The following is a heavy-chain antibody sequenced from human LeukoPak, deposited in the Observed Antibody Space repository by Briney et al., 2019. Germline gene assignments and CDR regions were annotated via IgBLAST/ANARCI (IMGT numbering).Heavy chain of an antibody. CDR3: ARSRDDILTGYIYYYYMGV. Sequence: SVKVSCKASGGTFSSYAISWVRQAPGQGLEWMGGIIPIFGTANYAQKFQGRVTITADESTSTAYMELSSLISEDTAVYYCARSRDDILTGYIYYYYMGVWGKGTTVTVSS. J-gene: IGHJ6*03. CDR1: GGTFSSYA. D-gene: IGHD3-9*01. V-gene: IGHV1-69*01. CDR2: IIPIFGTA.